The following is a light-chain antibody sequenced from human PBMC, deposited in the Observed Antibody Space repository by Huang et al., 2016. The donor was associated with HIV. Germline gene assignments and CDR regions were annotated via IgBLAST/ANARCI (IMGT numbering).Light chain of an antibody. Sequence: EIVLTQSPATLSLSPGERATLSCRASQSVNSFLAWYQQRPGQAPRLLIYETYNRASGIPASFIGSGSGTDFTLTIFSLEPEDVAVYYCQQRSSWPSFGQGTRVEIK. CDR2: ETY. CDR3: QQRSSWPS. CDR1: QSVNSF. J-gene: IGKJ1*01. V-gene: IGKV3-11*01.